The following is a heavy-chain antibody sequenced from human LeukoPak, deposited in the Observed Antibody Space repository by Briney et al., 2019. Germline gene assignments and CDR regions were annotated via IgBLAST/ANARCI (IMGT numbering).Heavy chain of an antibody. J-gene: IGHJ3*02. D-gene: IGHD5-18*01. V-gene: IGHV1-2*06. CDR3: ARVGYSSLAFDI. CDR2: INPNSGDT. Sequence: GASVKVSCKASGYTFTGYYMHWVRQAPGQGLEWMGRINPNSGDTNYAQKFQGRVTMTRDTSISTAYMELSRLRSDDTAVYYCARVGYSSLAFDIWGQGTMVTVSS. CDR1: GYTFTGYY.